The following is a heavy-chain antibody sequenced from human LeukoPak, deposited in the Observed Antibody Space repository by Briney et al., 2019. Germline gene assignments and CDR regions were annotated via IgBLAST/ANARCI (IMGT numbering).Heavy chain of an antibody. CDR3: ARGGWLVRDRRKYYFDY. J-gene: IGHJ4*02. D-gene: IGHD6-19*01. CDR1: GYTFTSYG. CDR2: ISAYNGNT. V-gene: IGHV1-18*01. Sequence: ASVKVSCKASGYTFTSYGISWVRQAPGQGLEWLGWISAYNGNTNYAQKLQGRVTMTTDTSTSTAYMELRSLRSDDTAVYYCARGGWLVRDRRKYYFDYWGQGTLVTVSS.